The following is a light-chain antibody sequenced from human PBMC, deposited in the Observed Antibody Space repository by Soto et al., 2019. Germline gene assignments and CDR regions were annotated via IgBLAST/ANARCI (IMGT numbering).Light chain of an antibody. CDR1: SSNIGAGYD. V-gene: IGLV1-40*01. J-gene: IGLJ2*01. CDR3: QSYDSSLSVV. CDR2: GNS. Sequence: QSVLTEPPSVSGAPGQRVTISCTGSSSNIGAGYDVHWYQQLPGTAPKLLIYGNSNRPSWVPDRFSGYKSGTSASLAITGLQAEAEADYYCQSYDSSLSVVFGGGTKLTVL.